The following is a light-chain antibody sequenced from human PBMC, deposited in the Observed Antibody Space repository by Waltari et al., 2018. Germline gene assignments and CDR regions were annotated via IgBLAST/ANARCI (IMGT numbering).Light chain of an antibody. CDR3: GAWDSSLSADV. CDR2: ETN. CDR1: RVHIGSNS. J-gene: IGLJ7*01. Sequence: QPVLPQPPSVSPAPVQKVTISCSGSRVHIGSNSVYWNQQLQETAPKLPTYETNDRPSGIPDRFSGSKSGTSATLGIPGLQTGDEADYYCGAWDSSLSADVFGGGTQLTVL. V-gene: IGLV1-51*02.